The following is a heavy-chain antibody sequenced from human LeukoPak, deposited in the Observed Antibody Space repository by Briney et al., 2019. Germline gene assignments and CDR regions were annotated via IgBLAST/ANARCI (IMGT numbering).Heavy chain of an antibody. V-gene: IGHV1-69*05. CDR3: ARDSGSSWYRNGGYYFDY. CDR2: IIPIFGTA. CDR1: GGTFSSYA. Sequence: ASVKVSCNASGGTFSSYAISWVRQAPGQGLEWMGRIIPIFGTANYAQKFQGRVTITTDESTSTAYMELSSLRSEDTAVYYCARDSGSSWYRNGGYYFDYWGQGTLVTVSS. D-gene: IGHD6-13*01. J-gene: IGHJ4*02.